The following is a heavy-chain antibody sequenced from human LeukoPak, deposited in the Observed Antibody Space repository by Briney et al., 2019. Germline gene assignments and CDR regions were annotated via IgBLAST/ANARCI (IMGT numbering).Heavy chain of an antibody. Sequence: GGSLRLSCAASGFTVSSNYMSWVRQAPGKGLEWVSVIYSGGSTYYADSVKGRFTISRDNSKNTLYLQMNSLRAEDTAVYYCAKDSHPNPTDILTGYYYYYYGMDVWGQGTTVTVSS. CDR2: IYSGGST. V-gene: IGHV3-53*01. CDR3: AKDSHPNPTDILTGYYYYYYGMDV. J-gene: IGHJ6*02. D-gene: IGHD3-9*01. CDR1: GFTVSSNY.